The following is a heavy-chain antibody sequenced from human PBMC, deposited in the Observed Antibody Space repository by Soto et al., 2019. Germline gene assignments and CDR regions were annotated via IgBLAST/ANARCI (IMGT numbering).Heavy chain of an antibody. V-gene: IGHV1-69*08. CDR2: IIPILGIA. CDR1: GGTFSSYT. Sequence: QVQLVQSGAEVKKPGSSVKVSCKASGGTFSSYTISWVRQAPGQGLEWMGRIIPILGIANYAQKFQGRVTITADKSTSTAYMELSSLRTEDTAVYYCAREFAKRGKGLDVWGQGTTVTVSS. D-gene: IGHD3-16*01. J-gene: IGHJ6*02. CDR3: AREFAKRGKGLDV.